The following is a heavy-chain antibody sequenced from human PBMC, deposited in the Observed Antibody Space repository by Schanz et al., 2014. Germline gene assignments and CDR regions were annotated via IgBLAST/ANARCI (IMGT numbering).Heavy chain of an antibody. CDR3: VRATGTGHPRAGD. D-gene: IGHD7-27*01. Sequence: QVKLVQSGAEVKKPGALVKVSCKASGFTFTRYGINWERQAPGQGLEWMGCISTYNGNTNYAQKLQGRVTMTTDTSTSTGYMELRSLRSDDTAVYYCVRATGTGHPRAGDWGQGTLVTVSS. V-gene: IGHV1-18*01. CDR1: GFTFTRYG. CDR2: ISTYNGNT. J-gene: IGHJ4*02.